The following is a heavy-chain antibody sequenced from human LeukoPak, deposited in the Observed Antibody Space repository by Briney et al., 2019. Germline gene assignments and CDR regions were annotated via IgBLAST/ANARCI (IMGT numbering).Heavy chain of an antibody. Sequence: PGGSLRLSCAASGFTFSSYAMTWVRQAPGEGLEWVSSISGSGYETHYADSVQGRFTISRDNSKNTLYLQMNSLRAEDTAVYYCAKDHQPFYCSSTSCPFGYWGQGTLVTVSS. D-gene: IGHD2-2*01. V-gene: IGHV3-23*01. CDR2: ISGSGYET. CDR1: GFTFSSYA. J-gene: IGHJ4*02. CDR3: AKDHQPFYCSSTSCPFGY.